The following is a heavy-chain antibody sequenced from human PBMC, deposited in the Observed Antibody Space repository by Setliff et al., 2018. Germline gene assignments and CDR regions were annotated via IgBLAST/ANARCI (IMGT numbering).Heavy chain of an antibody. CDR3: AKRGDTRTFDY. CDR2: ISARTGLT. J-gene: IGHJ4*02. CDR1: GFTFTSYA. Sequence: PGGSLRLSCAASGFTFTSYAMRWVRQAPGEGLEWVSGISARTGLTYYADSVKGRFTMSRDISKNTVYLHMTSLRAEDTAMYYCAKRGDTRTFDYWGQGTLVTVSS. D-gene: IGHD5-18*01. V-gene: IGHV3-23*01.